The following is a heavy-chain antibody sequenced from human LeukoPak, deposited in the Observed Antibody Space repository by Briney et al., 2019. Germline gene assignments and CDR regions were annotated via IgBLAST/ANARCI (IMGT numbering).Heavy chain of an antibody. D-gene: IGHD6-13*01. V-gene: IGHV3-53*01. J-gene: IGHJ4*02. Sequence: PGGSLRLSCAASGFTVSSDHMSWVRQAPGKGLEWVSVIYSGGSTYYADSAKGRFTISRDNSKNTLYLQMNSLRAEDTAVYYCASHSSSWYGFDYWGQGTLVTVSS. CDR2: IYSGGST. CDR1: GFTVSSDH. CDR3: ASHSSSWYGFDY.